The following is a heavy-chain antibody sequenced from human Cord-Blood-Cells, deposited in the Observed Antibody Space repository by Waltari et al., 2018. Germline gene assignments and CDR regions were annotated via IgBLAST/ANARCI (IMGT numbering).Heavy chain of an antibody. CDR2: INPNSGGT. J-gene: IGHJ4*02. Sequence: QVQLVQSGAEVKKPGASVKVSCKASGYAFTGSYMQWVRQAHGQGLACMGWINPNSGGTNYAQKFQGRFTMTRDTSISTAYMELSRLRSDDTAVYYCARDRDWGYYFDYWGQGTLVTVSS. D-gene: IGHD7-27*01. V-gene: IGHV1-2*02. CDR3: ARDRDWGYYFDY. CDR1: GYAFTGSY.